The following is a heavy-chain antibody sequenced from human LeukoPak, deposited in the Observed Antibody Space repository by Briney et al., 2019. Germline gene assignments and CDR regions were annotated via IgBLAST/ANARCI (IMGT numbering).Heavy chain of an antibody. CDR3: ARVAYSNSWFDY. CDR1: GGSFSGYY. D-gene: IGHD6-13*01. Sequence: KTSETLSLTCAVYGGSFSGYYWSWIRQPPGKGLEWIGEINHSGSTNYNPSLKSRVTISVDTSKNQFSLKLSSVTAADTAVYYCARVAYSNSWFDYWGQRTLVTVSS. CDR2: INHSGST. V-gene: IGHV4-34*01. J-gene: IGHJ4*02.